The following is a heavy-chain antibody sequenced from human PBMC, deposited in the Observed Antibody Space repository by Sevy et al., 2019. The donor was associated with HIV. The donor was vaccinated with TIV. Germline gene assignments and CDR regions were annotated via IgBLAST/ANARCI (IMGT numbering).Heavy chain of an antibody. CDR2: ISWNSRNI. Sequence: GGSLRLSCAASGFPFNDHAMHWVRQVPGKGLEWVSGISWNSRNIGYADSVKGRFTISRNNARHFVYLEMNSLRPADTAVYYCAKDINRGCDGVNCYSYYYYFYGLDVWGQWTTVTVSS. J-gene: IGHJ6*02. V-gene: IGHV3-9*01. CDR1: GFPFNDHA. D-gene: IGHD2-21*01. CDR3: AKDINRGCDGVNCYSYYYYFYGLDV.